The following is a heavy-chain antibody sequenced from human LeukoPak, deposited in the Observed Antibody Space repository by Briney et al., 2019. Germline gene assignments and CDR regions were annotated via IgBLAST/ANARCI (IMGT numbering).Heavy chain of an antibody. D-gene: IGHD1-1*01. Sequence: SETLSLTCTVSGGSISSYYWSWIRQPPGKGLEWIGHIYYSGSTNYNPSLKSRVTISVDTSKNQFSLKLSSVTAADTAVYYCAGTTTARPFDPWGQGTLVTVSS. CDR1: GGSISSYY. V-gene: IGHV4-59*01. CDR3: AGTTTARPFDP. CDR2: IYYSGST. J-gene: IGHJ5*02.